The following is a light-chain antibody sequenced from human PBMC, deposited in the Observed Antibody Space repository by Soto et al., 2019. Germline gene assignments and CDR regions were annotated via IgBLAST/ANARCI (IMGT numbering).Light chain of an antibody. CDR3: QQRSNWPRT. J-gene: IGKJ1*01. Sequence: DIVLTQSPGTLSLSPGERAPLSRRASQSVSSYLAWYQQKPGQAPRLLIYDASNRATGIPARFSGSGSGTDFTLTISSLEPEDFAVYYCQQRSNWPRTFGQGTKVDIK. CDR2: DAS. V-gene: IGKV3-11*01. CDR1: QSVSSY.